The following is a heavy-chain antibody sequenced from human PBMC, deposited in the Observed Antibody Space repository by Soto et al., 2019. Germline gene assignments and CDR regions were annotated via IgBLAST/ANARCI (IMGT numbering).Heavy chain of an antibody. D-gene: IGHD5-12*01. CDR3: ARDSSDIVATSGMDV. CDR2: ISYDGSNK. V-gene: IGHV3-30-3*01. CDR1: GFTFRSYA. Sequence: QVQLVESGGGVVQPGRSLRLSCAASGFTFRSYAMHWVRQAPGKGLEWVAVISYDGSNKYYADSVKGRFTISRDNSKNTLYLQMNNLRAEETAVYYCARDSSDIVATSGMDVWGQGTTVTVFS. J-gene: IGHJ6*02.